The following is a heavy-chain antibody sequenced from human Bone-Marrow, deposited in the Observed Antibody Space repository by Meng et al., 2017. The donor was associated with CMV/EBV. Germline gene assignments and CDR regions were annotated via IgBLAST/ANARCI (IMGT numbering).Heavy chain of an antibody. J-gene: IGHJ4*02. CDR3: AVQYYDFWSGYSPLCY. CDR1: GGSFSGYY. CDR2: INHSGST. D-gene: IGHD3-3*01. Sequence: GSLRLSCAVYGGSFSGYYWSWIRQPPGKGLEWIGEINHSGSTNYNPSLKSRVTISVDTSKNQFSLKLSSVTAADTAVYYCAVQYYDFWSGYSPLCYWGQGTLVTVSS. V-gene: IGHV4-34*01.